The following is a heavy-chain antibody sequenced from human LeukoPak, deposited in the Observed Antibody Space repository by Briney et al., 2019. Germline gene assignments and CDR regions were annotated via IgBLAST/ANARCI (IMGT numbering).Heavy chain of an antibody. Sequence: GGSLRLSCAASGFTFSSYAMSWVRQAPGKGLEWVSAISYSGGTTYYADSVKGRFTISRDNSKNTLYLQMNSLRAEDTAVYYCAKDLGTRLNYLDSWGQGTLVTVSS. CDR3: AKDLGTRLNYLDS. D-gene: IGHD1-1*01. CDR1: GFTFSSYA. CDR2: ISYSGGTT. J-gene: IGHJ4*02. V-gene: IGHV3-23*01.